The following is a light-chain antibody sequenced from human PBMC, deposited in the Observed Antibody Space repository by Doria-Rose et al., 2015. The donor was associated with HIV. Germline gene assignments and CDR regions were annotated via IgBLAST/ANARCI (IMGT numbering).Light chain of an antibody. CDR3: QQYGTSRGT. V-gene: IGKV3-20*01. CDR1: QRVKSSY. J-gene: IGKJ5*01. CDR2: DAS. Sequence: TQSPGTLSLSPGERATLSCRASQRVKSSYLAWYQQKPVQAPSLLIYDASTRATGIPDRFSGSGSETDFTLTISRLEPEDVAVYYCQQYGTSRGTFGQGTRLEIK.